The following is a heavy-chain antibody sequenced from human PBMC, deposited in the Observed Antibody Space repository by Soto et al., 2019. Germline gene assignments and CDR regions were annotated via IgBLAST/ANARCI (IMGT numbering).Heavy chain of an antibody. V-gene: IGHV4-4*07. Sequence: PSETLSLTGTVPGASIRSYYWSWSRQPAGKGLEWIGRIYTSGSTNYNPSLKSRVTMSVDTSKNQFSLKLSSVTAADTAVYYCARACSSNSCYDVFDYWGQGTLVTVS. CDR3: ARACSSNSCYDVFDY. J-gene: IGHJ4*02. D-gene: IGHD2-2*01. CDR1: GASIRSYY. CDR2: IYTSGST.